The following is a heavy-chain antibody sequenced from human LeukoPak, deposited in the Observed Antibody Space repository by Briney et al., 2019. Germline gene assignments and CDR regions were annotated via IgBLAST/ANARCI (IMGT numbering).Heavy chain of an antibody. CDR1: GFTFVSHW. CDR2: INQDGSEK. J-gene: IGHJ4*02. D-gene: IGHD3-3*01. CDR3: ARGPQYDFWSGSHDY. Sequence: GGSLRLSCVASGFTFVSHWMTWVRQTPGKGLEWVANINQDGSEKYYVDSVKGRFTISRDNAKNTLYLQMNSLRAEDTAVYYCARGPQYDFWSGSHDYWGQGTLVTVSS. V-gene: IGHV3-7*01.